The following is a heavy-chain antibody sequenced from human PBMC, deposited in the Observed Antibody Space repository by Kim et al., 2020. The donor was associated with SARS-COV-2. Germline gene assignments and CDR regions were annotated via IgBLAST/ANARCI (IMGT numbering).Heavy chain of an antibody. V-gene: IGHV4-59*13. CDR2: IYYSGST. CDR3: ARGRRNYDILTGYHYYFDY. D-gene: IGHD3-9*01. CDR1: GGSISSYY. J-gene: IGHJ4*02. Sequence: SETLSLTCTVSGGSISSYYWSWIRQPPGKGLEWIGYIYYSGSTNYNPSLKSRVTISVDTSKNQFSLKLSSVTAADTAVYYCARGRRNYDILTGYHYYFDYWGQGTLVTVSS.